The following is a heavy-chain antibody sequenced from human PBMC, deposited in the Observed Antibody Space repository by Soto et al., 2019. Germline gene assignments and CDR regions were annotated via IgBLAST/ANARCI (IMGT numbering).Heavy chain of an antibody. D-gene: IGHD5-12*01. Sequence: GGSLRLSCAASGFTFSSYAMSWVHQAPGKGLEWVSAISGSGGSTYYADSVKGRFTISRDNSKNTLYLQMNSLRAEDTAVYYCAKDPGGAYDSDYWGQGTLVTVSS. CDR1: GFTFSSYA. J-gene: IGHJ4*02. V-gene: IGHV3-23*01. CDR3: AKDPGGAYDSDY. CDR2: ISGSGGST.